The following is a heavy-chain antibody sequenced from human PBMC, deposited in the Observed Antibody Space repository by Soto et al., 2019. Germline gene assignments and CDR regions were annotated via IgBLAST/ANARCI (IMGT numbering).Heavy chain of an antibody. CDR3: ARDKITGLFDY. Sequence: SETLSLTCAVYGGSFSGYYWSWIRQPPGKGLEWIGEINHSGSTNYNPSLKSRVTISVDTSRNQFSLKLSSVTAADTAVYYCARDKITGLFDYWGQGTLVTVSS. V-gene: IGHV4-34*01. D-gene: IGHD2-8*02. CDR1: GGSFSGYY. CDR2: INHSGST. J-gene: IGHJ4*02.